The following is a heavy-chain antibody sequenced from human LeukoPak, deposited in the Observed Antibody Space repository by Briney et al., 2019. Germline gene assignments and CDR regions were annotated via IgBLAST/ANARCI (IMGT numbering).Heavy chain of an antibody. CDR3: ARGVSWGYFDY. CDR2: ITASGGST. CDR1: GFTFPNYT. J-gene: IGHJ4*02. D-gene: IGHD2-8*01. Sequence: TGGSLRLSCAASGFTFPNYTMSWVRQAPGKGLEWVSAITASGGSTFYADSVKGRFTISRDNSKNTLYLQMNSLRAEDTAVYYCARGVSWGYFDYWGQGTLVTVSS. V-gene: IGHV3-23*01.